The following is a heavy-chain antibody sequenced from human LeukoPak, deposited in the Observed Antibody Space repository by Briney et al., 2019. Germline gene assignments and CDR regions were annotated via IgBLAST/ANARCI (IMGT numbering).Heavy chain of an antibody. CDR3: ARDRSYYLGDAFDI. V-gene: IGHV4-4*07. CDR2: IYISGST. D-gene: IGHD1-26*01. CDR1: GGSFSGYY. Sequence: SETLSLTCAVYGGSFSGYYWSLIRQPAGKGLEWIGRIYISGSTNYNPSLKRRVTISVDTSKNQFSLKLSSVTAADTAVYYCARDRSYYLGDAFDIWGQGTMLTVSS. J-gene: IGHJ3*02.